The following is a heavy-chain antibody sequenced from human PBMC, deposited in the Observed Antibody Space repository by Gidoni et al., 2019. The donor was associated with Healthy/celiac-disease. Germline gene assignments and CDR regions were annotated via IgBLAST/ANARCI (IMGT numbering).Heavy chain of an antibody. CDR1: GFTFSSYS. V-gene: IGHV3-48*01. D-gene: IGHD6-13*01. CDR3: ARDLLIAAAGTDY. Sequence: EVQLVESGGGLVQPGGSLRLSFSASGFTFSSYSMNWVRQAPGKGLEWVSYISSSSSTIYYADSVKGRFTISRDNAKNSLYLQMNSLRAEDTAVYYCARDLLIAAAGTDYWGQGTLVTVSS. CDR2: ISSSSSTI. J-gene: IGHJ4*02.